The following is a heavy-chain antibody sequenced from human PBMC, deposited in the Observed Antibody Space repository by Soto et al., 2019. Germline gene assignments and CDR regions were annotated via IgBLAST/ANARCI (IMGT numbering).Heavy chain of an antibody. CDR3: AGGLEGGWGGYYQYYYYYYGMDV. CDR1: GYTFTSYY. CDR2: INPSGGST. J-gene: IGHJ6*02. D-gene: IGHD3-3*01. Sequence: QVQLVQSGAEVKKPGASVKVSCKASGYTFTSYYMHWVRQAPGQGLEWMGIINPSGGSTSYAQKVRGRVTMTRDRSTSTVYMELSSLRSEDTAVYYCAGGLEGGWGGYYQYYYYYYGMDVWGQGTTVTVSS. V-gene: IGHV1-46*03.